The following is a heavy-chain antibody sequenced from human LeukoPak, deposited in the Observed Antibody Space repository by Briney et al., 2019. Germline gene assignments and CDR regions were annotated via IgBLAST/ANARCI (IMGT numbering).Heavy chain of an antibody. D-gene: IGHD5-18*01. CDR2: IWYDGSNK. CDR3: ARDRDGYNYGFLGY. V-gene: IGHV3-33*01. Sequence: GGSLRLSCAASGFTFSSFGMHWVRQAPGKGLQWVAVIWYDGSNKYYADSVKGRFTISRDNSKNMLYLQMNSLRAEDTAVYYCARDRDGYNYGFLGYWGQGTLVTVSS. J-gene: IGHJ4*02. CDR1: GFTFSSFG.